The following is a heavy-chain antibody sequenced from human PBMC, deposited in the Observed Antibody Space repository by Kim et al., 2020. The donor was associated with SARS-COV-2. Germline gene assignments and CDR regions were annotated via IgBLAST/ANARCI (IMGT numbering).Heavy chain of an antibody. D-gene: IGHD1-7*01. CDR3: ARLNYEYYFDY. CDR1: GGSFSGYY. J-gene: IGHJ4*02. CDR2: INHSGST. Sequence: SETLSLTCAVYGGSFSGYYWSWIRQPPGKGLEWIGEINHSGSTNYNPSLKSRVTISVDTSKNQFSLKLSSVTAADTAVYYCARLNYEYYFDYWGQGTLVT. V-gene: IGHV4-34*01.